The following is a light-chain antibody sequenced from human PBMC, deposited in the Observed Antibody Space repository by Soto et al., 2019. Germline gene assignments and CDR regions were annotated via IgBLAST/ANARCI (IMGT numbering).Light chain of an antibody. CDR2: DAS. CDR1: QSVSNW. V-gene: IGKV1-5*01. J-gene: IGKJ3*01. Sequence: DIQMTQSPSTLSAAXXXXXTXTXLASQSVSNWLAWYQLKPGKGPKLLISDASSLQGGVPSRFRGSGSGTEFTLTITSLQPDDFATYYCQQYYSYSRTFGPGTKVDIK. CDR3: QQYYSYSRT.